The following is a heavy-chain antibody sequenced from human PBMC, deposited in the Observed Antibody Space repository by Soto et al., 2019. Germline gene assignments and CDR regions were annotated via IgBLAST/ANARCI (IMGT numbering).Heavy chain of an antibody. CDR3: ARDRSCTNGVCFQRHYYYYYGMDV. V-gene: IGHV1-69*01. J-gene: IGHJ6*02. CDR1: GGTFSSYA. D-gene: IGHD2-8*01. CDR2: IIPIFGTA. Sequence: QVQLVQSGAEVKKPGSSVKVSCKASGGTFSSYAISWVRQAPGQGLEWMGGIIPIFGTANYAQKFQGRVTITADESTSTAYMELRSLRSEDTAVYYCARDRSCTNGVCFQRHYYYYYGMDVWGQGTTVTVSS.